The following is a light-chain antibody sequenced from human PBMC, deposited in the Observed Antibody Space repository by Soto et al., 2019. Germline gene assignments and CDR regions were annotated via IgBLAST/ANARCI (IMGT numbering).Light chain of an antibody. J-gene: IGLJ1*01. CDR1: SSDVGGYNY. Sequence: QSALTQPASVSGSPGQSITISCTGSSSDVGGYNYVSWYQHLPGNAPELMIYDVSNRPSGVSNRFSGSKSGNTASLTISGLQAEDEADYYCNSYTSSGTYVFGTGTKVTVL. V-gene: IGLV2-14*03. CDR3: NSYTSSGTYV. CDR2: DVS.